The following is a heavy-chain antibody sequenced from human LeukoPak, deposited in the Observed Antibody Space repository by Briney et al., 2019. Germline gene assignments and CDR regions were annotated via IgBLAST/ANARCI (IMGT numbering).Heavy chain of an antibody. CDR1: GGSISSNW. CDR3: ARAKPYWNPSDY. V-gene: IGHV4-59*08. Sequence: PSETLSLTCTVSGGSISSNWWSWIRQPPGKGLEWIGYIYNSGSTSYNPSLKSRATILGDTSKNQFSLKLNSVTAADTAVYYCARAKPYWNPSDYWGQGTLVTVSS. J-gene: IGHJ4*01. D-gene: IGHD1-1*01. CDR2: IYNSGST.